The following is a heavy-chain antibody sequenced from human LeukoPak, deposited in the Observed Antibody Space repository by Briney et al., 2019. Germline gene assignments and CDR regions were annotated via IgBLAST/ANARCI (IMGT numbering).Heavy chain of an antibody. V-gene: IGHV4-38-2*02. CDR1: GYSISSGYY. CDR3: ARGVRQLGYSPQSYYYYMDV. J-gene: IGHJ6*03. CDR2: IYHSGST. D-gene: IGHD1-1*01. Sequence: PSETLSLTCTVSGYSISSGYYWGWIRQPPGKGLEWIGSIYHSGSTYYNPSLKSRVTISVDTSKNQFSLKLSSVTAADTAVYYCARGVRQLGYSPQSYYYYMDVWGKGTTVTVSS.